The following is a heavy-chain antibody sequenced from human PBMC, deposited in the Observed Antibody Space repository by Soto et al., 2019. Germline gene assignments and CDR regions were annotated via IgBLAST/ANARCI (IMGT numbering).Heavy chain of an antibody. CDR2: ISYDGSNK. J-gene: IGHJ6*02. Sequence: GSLRLSCAASGFTFSSYAMHWVRQAPGKGLEWVAVISYDGSNKYYADSVKGRFTISRDNSKNTLYLQMNSLRAEDTAVYYCARVSRARRLLGQGYYYYGMDVWGQGTTVTVSS. V-gene: IGHV3-30-3*01. CDR1: GFTFSSYA. D-gene: IGHD4-17*01. CDR3: ARVSRARRLLGQGYYYYGMDV.